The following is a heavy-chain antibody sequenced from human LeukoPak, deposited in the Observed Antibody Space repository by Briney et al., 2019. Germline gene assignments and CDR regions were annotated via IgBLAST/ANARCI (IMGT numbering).Heavy chain of an antibody. V-gene: IGHV3-23*01. CDR3: ASHDYGDYGDSDY. Sequence: GGSLRLSCAASGFTFSSYAMSWVRQAPGKGLEWVSAISGSGGSTYYADSVKGRFTISRDNSKNTVYLQMNSLRAEDTAVYYCASHDYGDYGDSDYWGQGTLVTVSS. J-gene: IGHJ4*02. CDR2: ISGSGGST. CDR1: GFTFSSYA. D-gene: IGHD4-17*01.